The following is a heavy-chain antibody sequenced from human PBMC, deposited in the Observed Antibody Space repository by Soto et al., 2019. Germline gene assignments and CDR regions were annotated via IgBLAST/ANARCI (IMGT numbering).Heavy chain of an antibody. V-gene: IGHV4-39*07. D-gene: IGHD2-15*01. CDR2: IYYGGST. J-gene: IGHJ4*02. CDR1: GGSISSGTYY. CDR3: ATTSYCSGGSCYPGDY. Sequence: ASETLSLTCTVSGGSISSGTYYWAWMRQPPGKGLEWIGHIYYGGSTYYNPSLKSRVTISADTSNNQFSLKLSSVTAADTAVYYCATTSYCSGGSCYPGDYWGQGTLVTVSS.